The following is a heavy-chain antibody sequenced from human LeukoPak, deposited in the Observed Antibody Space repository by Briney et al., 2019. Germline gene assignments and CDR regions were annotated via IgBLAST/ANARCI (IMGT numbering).Heavy chain of an antibody. CDR2: IYSGGST. CDR3: ACQSRDAYDSSGYSPDDY. D-gene: IGHD3-22*01. CDR1: GFTVSSTY. V-gene: IGHV3-66*04. J-gene: IGHJ4*02. Sequence: GGSLRLSCAASGFTVSSTYMSWVRQAPGKGLEWVSVIYSGGSTYYAGSVRGRFTISRDNSKNTLYLQMNSLRAEDTAVYYCACQSRDAYDSSGYSPDDYWGQGTLVTVSS.